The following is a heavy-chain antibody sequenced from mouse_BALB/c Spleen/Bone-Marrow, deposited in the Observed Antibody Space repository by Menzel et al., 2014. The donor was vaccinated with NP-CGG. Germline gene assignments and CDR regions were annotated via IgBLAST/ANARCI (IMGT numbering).Heavy chain of an antibody. D-gene: IGHD1-1*01. J-gene: IGHJ3*01. CDR3: AIEIITCFAY. V-gene: IGHV1-54*01. CDR2: INPGSGGT. CDR1: GYAFTNYL. Sequence: LMESGAELVRPGTSVKVSCKASGYAFTNYLIEWVKQRPGQGLEWIGVINPGSGGTNYNKKFKGKATLTADKSSSTAYMQLSSVTSDDSAVYFCAIEIITCFAYWGQGTLVTVSA.